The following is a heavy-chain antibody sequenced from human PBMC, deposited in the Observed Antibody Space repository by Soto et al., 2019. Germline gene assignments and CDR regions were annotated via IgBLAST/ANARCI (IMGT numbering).Heavy chain of an antibody. CDR2: INHSGST. V-gene: IGHV4-34*01. CDR3: ASYYGSGSYYNWLDP. CDR1: GGSFSGYY. Sequence: PSETLSLTCAVYGGSFSGYYWSWIRQPPGKGLEWIGEINHSGSTNYNPSLKSRVTISVDTSKNQFSLKLSSVTAADTAVYYCASYYGSGSYYNWLDPWGQGTLVTVSS. J-gene: IGHJ5*02. D-gene: IGHD3-10*01.